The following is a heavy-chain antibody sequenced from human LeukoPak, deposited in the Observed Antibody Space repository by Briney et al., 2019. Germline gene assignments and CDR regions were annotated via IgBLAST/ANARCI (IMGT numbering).Heavy chain of an antibody. D-gene: IGHD4-17*01. V-gene: IGHV3-53*01. CDR3: ASRTVTTSADYFDY. CDR2: IYSGGST. J-gene: IGHJ4*02. CDR1: GFTVSSNY. Sequence: PGGSLRLSCAASGFTVSSNYMSWVRQAPGKGLEWVSVIYSGGSTYYADSVKGRFTISRHNSKNTLYLQMNSLRAEDTAVYYCASRTVTTSADYFDYWGQGTLVTVSS.